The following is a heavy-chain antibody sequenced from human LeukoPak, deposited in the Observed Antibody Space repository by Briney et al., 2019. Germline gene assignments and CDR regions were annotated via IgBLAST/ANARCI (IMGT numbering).Heavy chain of an antibody. V-gene: IGHV4-39*07. CDR3: ARDFQAVAGTGDDY. Sequence: SETLSLTCTVSGGSISSSSYYWGWIRQPPGKGLEWIGSIYYSGSTYYNPSLKSRVTISVDTSKNQFSLKLSSVTAADTAVYYCARDFQAVAGTGDDYWGQGTLVTVSS. D-gene: IGHD6-19*01. J-gene: IGHJ4*02. CDR1: GGSISSSSYY. CDR2: IYYSGST.